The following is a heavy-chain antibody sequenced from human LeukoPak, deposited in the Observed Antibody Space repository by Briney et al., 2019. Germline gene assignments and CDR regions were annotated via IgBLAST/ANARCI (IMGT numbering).Heavy chain of an antibody. J-gene: IGHJ6*04. CDR2: INHSGST. CDR1: GGSFSGYY. Sequence: SETLSLTCAVYGGSFSGYYWSWIRQPPGKGLGWIGEINHSGSTNYNPSLKSRVTISVDTSKNQFSLKLSSVTAADTAVYYCARRSWYYYYYGMDVWGKGTTVTVSS. D-gene: IGHD6-13*01. CDR3: ARRSWYYYYYGMDV. V-gene: IGHV4-34*01.